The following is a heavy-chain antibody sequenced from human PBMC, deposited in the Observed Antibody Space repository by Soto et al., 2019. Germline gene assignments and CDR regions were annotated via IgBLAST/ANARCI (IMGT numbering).Heavy chain of an antibody. J-gene: IGHJ4*02. CDR2: INHSGST. Sequence: SETLSLTCAVYGGSFSGCYWSWIRQPPGKGLEWIGEINHSGSTNYNPSLKSRVTISVDTSKNQFSLKLSSVTAADTAVYYCARGTDYDFWSGYYFDYWGQGTLVTVSS. V-gene: IGHV4-34*01. CDR3: ARGTDYDFWSGYYFDY. D-gene: IGHD3-3*01. CDR1: GGSFSGCY.